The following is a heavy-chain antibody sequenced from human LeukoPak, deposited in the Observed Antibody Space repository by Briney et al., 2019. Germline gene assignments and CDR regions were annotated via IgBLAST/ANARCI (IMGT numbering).Heavy chain of an antibody. Sequence: GGSLKLSCAASGFTFSNYEMNWVRQAPGKGLEWISHISNFGDIIHYADSVEGRFTISRDNAKNSLYLQMDSLRAEDTAVYYCAKDATAVVGTVYMDVWGKGTTVTISS. CDR2: ISNFGDII. CDR1: GFTFSNYE. CDR3: AKDATAVVGTVYMDV. D-gene: IGHD6-13*01. J-gene: IGHJ6*03. V-gene: IGHV3-48*03.